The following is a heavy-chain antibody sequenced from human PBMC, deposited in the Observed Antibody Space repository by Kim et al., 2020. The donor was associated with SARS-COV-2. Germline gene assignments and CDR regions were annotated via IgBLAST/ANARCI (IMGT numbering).Heavy chain of an antibody. D-gene: IGHD3-3*01. V-gene: IGHV3-30-3*01. CDR3: ARDSVIFGVVTNPIDY. J-gene: IGHJ4*01. CDR2: ISYDGSNK. CDR1: GFTFSNYA. Sequence: GGSLRLSCAASGFTFSNYAMHWVRQAPGKGLEWVALISYDGSNKNYADSVKGRFTISRDTSKNTLHLQMNSLRAEDTAVYYCARDSVIFGVVTNPIDYWG.